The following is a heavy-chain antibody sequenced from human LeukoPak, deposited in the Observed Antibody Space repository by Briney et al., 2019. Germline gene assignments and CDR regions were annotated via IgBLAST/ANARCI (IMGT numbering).Heavy chain of an antibody. Sequence: SETLCLTCTVSGGSISSSSYYWGWIRQPPGQGLEWIGSIYYSGSTYYNPSLKSRVTISVDTSKNQFSLKLSSVTAADTAVYYCASPLNYYGSGSYAYFDYWGQGTLVTVSS. D-gene: IGHD3-10*01. CDR1: GGSISSSSYY. CDR3: ASPLNYYGSGSYAYFDY. CDR2: IYYSGST. V-gene: IGHV4-39*01. J-gene: IGHJ4*02.